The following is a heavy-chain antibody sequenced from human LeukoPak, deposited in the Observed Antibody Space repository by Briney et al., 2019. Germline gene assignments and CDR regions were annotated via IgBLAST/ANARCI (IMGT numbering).Heavy chain of an antibody. CDR1: GYTFTSYG. CDR3: ATAYYDILTGYYLGAFDI. V-gene: IGHV1-18*01. Sequence: ASVKVSCKASGYTFTSYGISWVRQAPGQGLEWMGWISAYNGNTNYAQKLQGRVTMTRNTSISTAYMELSSLRSEDTAVYYCATAYYDILTGYYLGAFDIWGQGTMVTVSS. CDR2: ISAYNGNT. J-gene: IGHJ3*02. D-gene: IGHD3-9*01.